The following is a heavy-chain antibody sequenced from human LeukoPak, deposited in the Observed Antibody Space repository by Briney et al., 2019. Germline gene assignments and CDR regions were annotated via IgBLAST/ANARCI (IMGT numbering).Heavy chain of an antibody. CDR1: GFTFSSYW. Sequence: QPGGSLRLSCAASGFTFSSYWMSWVRQARGKGLEWVANIKQDGSEKYYVDSVKGRFTISRDNAKNSLYLQMNSPRAEDTALYYCARDGDYDYVWGSYRYPPFDYWGQGTLVTVSS. CDR3: ARDGDYDYVWGSYRYPPFDY. D-gene: IGHD3-16*02. CDR2: IKQDGSEK. V-gene: IGHV3-7*01. J-gene: IGHJ4*02.